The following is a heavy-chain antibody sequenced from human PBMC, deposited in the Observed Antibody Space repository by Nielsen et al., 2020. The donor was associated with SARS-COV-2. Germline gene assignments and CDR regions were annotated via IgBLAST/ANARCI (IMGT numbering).Heavy chain of an antibody. J-gene: IGHJ4*02. CDR2: ISSSGNPI. V-gene: IGHV3-11*01. CDR1: GFTFSDYY. Sequence: GESLKISCDASGFTFSDYYMSWIRQAPGKGLEWVSYISSSGNPIYYADSVKGRFTISRDNAKNSLYLQMRGLRAEDTAVYYCARTLGADFDYWGQGTLVTVSP. CDR3: ARTLGADFDY.